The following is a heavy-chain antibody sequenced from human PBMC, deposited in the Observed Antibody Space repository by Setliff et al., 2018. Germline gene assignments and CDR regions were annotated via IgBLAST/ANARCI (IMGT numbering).Heavy chain of an antibody. J-gene: IGHJ6*03. CDR3: ASHFLTVMKYYYYMDV. Sequence: ASVKVSCKASGYTFTSYDINWVRQATGQGLEWMGWMNPTSGNTGYAQKFQGRVTMTRNTSISTAYMELSGLTSEDTAVYYCASHFLTVMKYYYYMDVWGKGTTVTVSS. CDR1: GYTFTSYD. V-gene: IGHV1-8*01. D-gene: IGHD5-18*01. CDR2: MNPTSGNT.